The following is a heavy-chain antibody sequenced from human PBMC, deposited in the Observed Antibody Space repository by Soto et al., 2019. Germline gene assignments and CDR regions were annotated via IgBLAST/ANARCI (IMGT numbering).Heavy chain of an antibody. CDR2: IDPSDSYT. J-gene: IGHJ4*02. CDR1: GYSFTSYW. CDR3: ARQIYDSDTGPNFQYYFDS. Sequence: GGSLKISCKGSGYSFTSYWISWVRQMPGKGLEWMGRIDPSDSYTNYSPSFQGHVTISVTKSITTVFLQWSSLRASDTAMYYCARQIYDSDTGPNFQYYFDSWGQGTPVTVSS. V-gene: IGHV5-10-1*01. D-gene: IGHD3-22*01.